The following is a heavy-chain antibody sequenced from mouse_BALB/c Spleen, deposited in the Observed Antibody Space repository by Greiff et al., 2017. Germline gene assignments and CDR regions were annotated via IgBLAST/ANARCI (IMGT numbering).Heavy chain of an antibody. V-gene: IGHV5-6-3*01. CDR3: ARDNDDGYDGGYAMDY. J-gene: IGHJ4*01. CDR2: INSNGGST. CDR1: GFTFSSYG. Sequence: EVMLVESGGGLVQPGGSLKLSCAASGFTFSSYGMSWVRQTPDKRLELVATINSNGGSTYYPDSVKGRFTISRDNAKNTLYLQMSSLKSEDTAMYYCARDNDDGYDGGYAMDYWGQGTSVTVSS. D-gene: IGHD2-2*01.